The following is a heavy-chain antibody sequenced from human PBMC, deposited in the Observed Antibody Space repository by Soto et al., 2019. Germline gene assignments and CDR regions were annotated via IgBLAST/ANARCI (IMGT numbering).Heavy chain of an antibody. V-gene: IGHV3-23*01. Sequence: SGGSLRLSCAASGFTFSSYAMSWVRQAPGKGLEWVSAISGSGGSTYYADSVKGRFTISRDNSKNTLYLQMNSLRAEDTAVYYCAKGDYYDSSGYYPPSGFDYWGQGTLVTVSS. CDR3: AKGDYYDSSGYYPPSGFDY. CDR1: GFTFSSYA. CDR2: ISGSGGST. D-gene: IGHD3-22*01. J-gene: IGHJ4*02.